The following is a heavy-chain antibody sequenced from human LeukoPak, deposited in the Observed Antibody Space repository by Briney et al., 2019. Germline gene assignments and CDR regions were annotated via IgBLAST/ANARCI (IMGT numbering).Heavy chain of an antibody. CDR3: ARRKGGMFDY. J-gene: IGHJ4*02. CDR1: GFTFSSYR. V-gene: IGHV3-48*02. CDR2: ISSSSSTI. Sequence: GGPLRLSCAASGFTFSSYRMNWVRHPPGEALEWVSYISSSSSTIYYADSVKGRFTISRDNTKSSLYLQMNSLRDEDTAVYYCARRKGGMFDYWGQRTLVTVSS.